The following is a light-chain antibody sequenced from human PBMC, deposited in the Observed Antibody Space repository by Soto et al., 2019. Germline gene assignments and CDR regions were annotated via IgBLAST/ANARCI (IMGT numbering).Light chain of an antibody. V-gene: IGLV1-40*01. Sequence: QSVLTQPPSVSGAPGQRVTLSCTGNTSNLGAGYDVHWYQQLPGAAPKLVIFGNRNRPSGVPERFSGSKSGTSASLAITGLQAEDGADYYCTSYSSSSTFYVFGTGTKVTVL. CDR3: TSYSSSSTFYV. CDR2: GNR. J-gene: IGLJ1*01. CDR1: TSNLGAGYD.